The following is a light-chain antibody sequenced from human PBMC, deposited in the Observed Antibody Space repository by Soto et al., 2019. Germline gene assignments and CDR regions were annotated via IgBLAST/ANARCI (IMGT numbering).Light chain of an antibody. CDR2: DAS. Sequence: DIQMTQSPSSLSASVGDRVTITCQARQDISNYLNWYQQKPGKAPKLLIYDASNLETGVPSRFSGSVSGTDFTFNISSLQPEDIATYYCQQYDNLAYTFGQGTKLEIK. V-gene: IGKV1-33*01. CDR1: QDISNY. J-gene: IGKJ2*01. CDR3: QQYDNLAYT.